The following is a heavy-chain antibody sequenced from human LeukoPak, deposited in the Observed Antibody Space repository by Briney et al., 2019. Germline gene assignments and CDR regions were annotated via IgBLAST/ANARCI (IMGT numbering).Heavy chain of an antibody. J-gene: IGHJ3*02. CDR1: GGSFSGYY. CDR3: GRSYHDDAWAAFDI. Sequence: SETLSLTCAVYGGSFSGYYWSWIRQPPGKGLEWIGEINHSGSTNYNPSLKSRVTISVDTSKNQFSLKLSSVTAADTAVYYCGRSYHDDAWAAFDIWGQGTVVTTSS. D-gene: IGHD3-16*01. V-gene: IGHV4-34*01. CDR2: INHSGST.